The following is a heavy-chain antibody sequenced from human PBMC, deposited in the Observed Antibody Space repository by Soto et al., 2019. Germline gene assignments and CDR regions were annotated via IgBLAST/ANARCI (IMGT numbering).Heavy chain of an antibody. CDR1: GGTSTIYT. J-gene: IGHJ4*02. CDR2: IVPTLRIT. CDR3: ATDKYGAGRVGVHF. Sequence: QVQLVQSGAEVKKPGASRRVSCETSGGTSTIYTITWVRQAPGQGLQWMGRIVPTLRITNYAQEFQGRLTITAVSSTSTAHIALTSRTSEDTAVYSCATDKYGAGRVGVHFWGQGTLVTVSS. D-gene: IGHD3-3*02. V-gene: IGHV1-69*08.